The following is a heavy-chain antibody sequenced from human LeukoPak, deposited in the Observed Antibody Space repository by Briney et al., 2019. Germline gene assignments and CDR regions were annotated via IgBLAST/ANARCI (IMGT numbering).Heavy chain of an antibody. CDR1: GGSFSDPY. CDR3: ARDQWIQDRLNYYYGMDV. V-gene: IGHV4-34*01. CDR2: INYGGST. J-gene: IGHJ6*02. D-gene: IGHD5-18*01. Sequence: PSETLSLTCAVYGGSFSDPYWNWIRQSPGKGLEWIGEINYGGSTNYNPSLKRRVTMSVDTSKNQFSLKLTSVTAADTAVYYCARDQWIQDRLNYYYGMDVWGQGTTVTVSS.